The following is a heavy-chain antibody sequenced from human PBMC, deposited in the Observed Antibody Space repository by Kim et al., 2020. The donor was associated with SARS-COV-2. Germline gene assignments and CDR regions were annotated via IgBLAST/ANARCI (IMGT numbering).Heavy chain of an antibody. D-gene: IGHD6-6*01. Sequence: GGSLRLSCAASGFTFSSYSMNWVRQAPGKGLEWVSYISSSSSTIYYADSVKGRFTISRDNAKNSLYLQMNSLRAEDTAVYYCARDLQPQGYRAARNYYYYYGMDVWGQGTTVTVSS. J-gene: IGHJ6*02. CDR3: ARDLQPQGYRAARNYYYYYGMDV. V-gene: IGHV3-48*04. CDR2: ISSSSSTI. CDR1: GFTFSSYS.